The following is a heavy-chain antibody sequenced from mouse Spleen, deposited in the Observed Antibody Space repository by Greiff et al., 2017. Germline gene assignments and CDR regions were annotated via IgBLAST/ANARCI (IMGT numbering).Heavy chain of an antibody. V-gene: IGHV1-50*01. CDR1: GYTFTSYW. D-gene: IGHD1-2*01. CDR2: IDPSDSYT. J-gene: IGHJ1*01. Sequence: QVQLQQPGAELVKPGASVKLSCKASGYTFTSYWMQWVKQRPGQGLEWIGEIDPSDSYTNYNQKFKGKATLTVDTSSSTAYMQLSSLTSEDSAVYYCARGGYGRYFDVWGAGTTVTVSS. CDR3: ARGGYGRYFDV.